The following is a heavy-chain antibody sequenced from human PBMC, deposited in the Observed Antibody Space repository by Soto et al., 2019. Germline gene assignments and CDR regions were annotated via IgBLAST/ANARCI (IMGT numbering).Heavy chain of an antibody. D-gene: IGHD1-1*01. CDR3: ARHYPIGNNWNYFDY. CDR1: GGSISSYY. Sequence: QVQLQESGPGLVKPSETLYLTCSVSGGSISSYYWGWIRQPPGKGLEWIGYISYTGSTDYSPSLKSRVTIAVDTSKNQFSLKVRSVTAADTAIYFCARHYPIGNNWNYFDYWGRGTLVTVSS. J-gene: IGHJ4*02. CDR2: ISYTGST. V-gene: IGHV4-59*08.